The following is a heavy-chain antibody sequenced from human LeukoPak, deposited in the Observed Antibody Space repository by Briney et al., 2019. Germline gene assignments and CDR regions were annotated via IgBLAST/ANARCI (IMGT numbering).Heavy chain of an antibody. CDR3: ARDVWEDYDVLTGRDY. D-gene: IGHD3-9*01. CDR1: GFTFSSYS. V-gene: IGHV3-21*01. J-gene: IGHJ4*02. CDR2: ISSSSSYI. Sequence: PGGSLRLSCAASGFTFSSYSMNWVRRAPGKGLEWVSSISSSSSYIYYADPVKGRFTISRDNAKNSLYLQMNSLRAEDTAVYYCARDVWEDYDVLTGRDYWGQGTLDTVSS.